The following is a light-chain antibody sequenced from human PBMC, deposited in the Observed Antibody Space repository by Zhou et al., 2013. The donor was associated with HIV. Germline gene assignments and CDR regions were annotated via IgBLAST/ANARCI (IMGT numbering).Light chain of an antibody. J-gene: IGLJ1*01. CDR1: RSDVGGYIY. V-gene: IGLV2-11*01. CDR2: DVN. CDR3: SSYAGSNSYV. Sequence: QSALTQPRSVSGSPGQSVTISCTGTRSDVGGYIYVSWYQHHPGTAPKLIMYDVNKRPSGVPDRFSASKSGNTASLTVSGLQAEDEADYYCSSYAGSNSYVFGTGTKVTVL.